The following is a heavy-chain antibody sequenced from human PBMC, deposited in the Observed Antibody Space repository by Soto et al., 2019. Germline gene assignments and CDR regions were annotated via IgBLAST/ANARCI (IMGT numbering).Heavy chain of an antibody. CDR2: ISGSGGST. CDR3: AKDPLEIQLWPKYYFEY. J-gene: IGHJ4*02. D-gene: IGHD5-18*01. Sequence: GGSLRLSCAASGFTFSSYAMSCVRQAPGKGLEWVSAISGSGGSTYYADSVRGRFTISRDNSKNTLYLQMNSLRAEDTAVYYCAKDPLEIQLWPKYYFEYWGEGTLVTVSS. V-gene: IGHV3-23*01. CDR1: GFTFSSYA.